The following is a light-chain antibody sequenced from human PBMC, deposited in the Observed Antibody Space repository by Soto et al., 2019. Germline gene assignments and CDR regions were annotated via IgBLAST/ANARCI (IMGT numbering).Light chain of an antibody. CDR3: SSKRSTTSLL. CDR2: EVS. V-gene: IGLV2-14*01. J-gene: IGLJ1*01. CDR1: SSDVGGYKY. Sequence: QSALTQPASVSGSPGQSITISCTGTSSDVGGYKYVSWYQQHPGKAPKLLIYEVSNRPSGVSNRFSGSKSGNTASLTISGLQSEDEADYYCSSKRSTTSLLFGTGTKLTVL.